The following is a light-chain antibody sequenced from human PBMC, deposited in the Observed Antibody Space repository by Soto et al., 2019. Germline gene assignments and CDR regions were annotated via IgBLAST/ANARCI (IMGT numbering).Light chain of an antibody. CDR2: VAS. CDR1: QSVRNNF. J-gene: IGKJ1*01. Sequence: EIVLTQSPDTLSLSPGERATLSCRASQSVRNNFLAWYQQKPGQAPRLLIYVASNRPAGIPDRFSGSGSGTYFTLTISSLEPDDYAVYYCQQYGSPPRTFGQGTKVEIK. CDR3: QQYGSPPRT. V-gene: IGKV3-20*01.